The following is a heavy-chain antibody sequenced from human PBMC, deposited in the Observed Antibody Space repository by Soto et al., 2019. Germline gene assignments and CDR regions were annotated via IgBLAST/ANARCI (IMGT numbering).Heavy chain of an antibody. CDR3: ARLYCISTSCYLGMDV. J-gene: IGHJ6*02. CDR1: GYTFTSYG. V-gene: IGHV1-18*01. Sequence: VKVSCKASGYTFTSYGISWVRQPPGQGLEWMGWISAYNGNTNYAQKLQGRVTMTTDTSTSTAYMELRSLRSDDTAVYYCARLYCISTSCYLGMDVWGQGTTVTVSS. D-gene: IGHD2-2*01. CDR2: ISAYNGNT.